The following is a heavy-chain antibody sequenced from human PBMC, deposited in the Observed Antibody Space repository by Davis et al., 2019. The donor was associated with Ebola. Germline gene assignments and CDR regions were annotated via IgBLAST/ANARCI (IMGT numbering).Heavy chain of an antibody. V-gene: IGHV4-39*01. Sequence: GSLRLSCTLSGGSIPSSSSYWGWIRQPPRQGLQWTGSIYYSGLTYYNTSLKSTVTISVDTSKNQFYLKLSSVTAADTAVYYCARGGVAAAGSLMYYYYGMDVWGKGTTVTVSS. CDR1: GGSIPSSSSY. J-gene: IGHJ6*04. D-gene: IGHD6-13*01. CDR2: IYYSGLT. CDR3: ARGGVAAAGSLMYYYYGMDV.